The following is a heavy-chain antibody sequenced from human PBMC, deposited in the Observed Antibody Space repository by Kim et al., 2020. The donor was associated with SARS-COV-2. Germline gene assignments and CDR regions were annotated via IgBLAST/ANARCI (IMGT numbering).Heavy chain of an antibody. CDR3: ARLAAAGRPLLYYYYMDV. J-gene: IGHJ6*03. V-gene: IGHV4-34*01. CDR2: INHSGST. D-gene: IGHD6-13*01. CDR1: GGSFSGYY. Sequence: SETLSITCAVYGGSFSGYYWSWIRQPPGKGLEWIGEINHSGSTNYNPSLKSRVTISVDTSKNQFSLKLSSVTAADTAVYYCARLAAAGRPLLYYYYMDVWGKGTTVTVSS.